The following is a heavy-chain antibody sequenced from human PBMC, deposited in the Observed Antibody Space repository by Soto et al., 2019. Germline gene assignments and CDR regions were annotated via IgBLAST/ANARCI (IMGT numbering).Heavy chain of an antibody. CDR2: IKQDGSEK. J-gene: IGHJ6*02. V-gene: IGHV3-7*05. CDR1: GFTFSSYW. CDR3: ASTTSPYYYYGMDV. Sequence: GGSLRLSCAASGFTFSSYWMSWVRQAPGKGLEWVANIKQDGSEKYYVDSVKGRFTISRDNAKNSLYLQMNSLRAEDTAVYDCASTTSPYYYYGMDVWGQGTTVTVSS. D-gene: IGHD4-17*01.